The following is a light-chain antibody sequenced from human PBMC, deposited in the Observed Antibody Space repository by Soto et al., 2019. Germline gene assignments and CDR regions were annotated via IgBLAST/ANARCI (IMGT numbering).Light chain of an antibody. CDR3: QRGYHTPFT. CDR2: AAP. V-gene: IGKV1-39*01. J-gene: IGKJ3*01. Sequence: DIQMTQSPSSLSASVGDRVTITCRASQSSSSYLNWYQQKSGDAPKLLIYAAPSLQSGVPSRFSVSGSETEFTLTISSLQPEHFATYYGQRGYHTPFTFDPRTKVDIK. CDR1: QSSSSY.